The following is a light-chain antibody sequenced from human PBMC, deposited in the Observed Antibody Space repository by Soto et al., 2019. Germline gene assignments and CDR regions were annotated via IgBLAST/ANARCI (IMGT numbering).Light chain of an antibody. V-gene: IGLV2-8*01. CDR2: EVT. CDR3: SSYAGSNFVV. Sequence: QSALTQPPSASGSPGQSVTISCTGTSSDVGGYNYVSWYQQQPGKAPKLMIYEVTKRPSGVPDRFSGSKSANTAALTVSGLQAEDEADYYCSSYAGSNFVVFGGGTKLTVL. CDR1: SSDVGGYNY. J-gene: IGLJ2*01.